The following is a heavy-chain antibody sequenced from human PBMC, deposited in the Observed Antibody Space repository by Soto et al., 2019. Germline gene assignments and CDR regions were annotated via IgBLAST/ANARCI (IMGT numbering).Heavy chain of an antibody. D-gene: IGHD3-22*01. CDR1: GFTFISYA. V-gene: IGHV3-23*01. Sequence: PGGSLSLSCASSGFTFISYAMSWVRQAPGKGLEWVSAISGSGGSTYYADSVKGRFTISRDNSKNTLYLQMNSLRAEDTAVYYCAKDPMYYYDSSGYYETDYWGQGTLVTVSS. J-gene: IGHJ4*02. CDR2: ISGSGGST. CDR3: AKDPMYYYDSSGYYETDY.